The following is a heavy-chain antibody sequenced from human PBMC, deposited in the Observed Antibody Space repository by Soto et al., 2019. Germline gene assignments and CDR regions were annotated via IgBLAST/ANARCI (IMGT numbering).Heavy chain of an antibody. CDR3: ARASIAAAGTQGGDYYYYGMDV. CDR2: ISAYNGNT. J-gene: IGHJ6*02. CDR1: GYTFTSYG. D-gene: IGHD6-13*01. Sequence: ASVKVSCKASGYTFTSYGISWVRQAPGQGLEWMGWISAYNGNTNYAQKLQGRVTMTTDTSTSTAYMELRSLRSDDTAVYYCARASIAAAGTQGGDYYYYGMDVWGQGTTVTSP. V-gene: IGHV1-18*01.